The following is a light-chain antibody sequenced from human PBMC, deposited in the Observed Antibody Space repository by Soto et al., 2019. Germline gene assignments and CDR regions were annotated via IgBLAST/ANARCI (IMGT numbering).Light chain of an antibody. Sequence: QAVVTQEPSLTVSPGGTVTLTCGSSTGAVTSGHFLYWFQQKPGQAPRTLISDTSDKHSWTPARFSGSLLGGKAALTLSGAQSEDEADYYCLLFYSGAYVFGTGTKVTVL. J-gene: IGLJ1*01. V-gene: IGLV7-46*01. CDR2: DTS. CDR3: LLFYSGAYV. CDR1: TGAVTSGHF.